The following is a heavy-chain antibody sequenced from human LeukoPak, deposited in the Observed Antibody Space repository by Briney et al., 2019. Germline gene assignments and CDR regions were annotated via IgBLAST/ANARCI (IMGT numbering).Heavy chain of an antibody. J-gene: IGHJ4*02. D-gene: IGHD3-10*01. CDR1: GDSVSSNSAA. CDR2: TYYRSKWYN. V-gene: IGHV6-1*01. Sequence: SQTLSLTCAISGDSVSSNSAAWNWIRQSPSRGLEWLRRTYYRSKWYNDYAVSVKSRITINPDTSKNQFSLQLNSVTAADTAVYYCAREGQEFGELTAWDYWGQGTLVTVSS. CDR3: AREGQEFGELTAWDY.